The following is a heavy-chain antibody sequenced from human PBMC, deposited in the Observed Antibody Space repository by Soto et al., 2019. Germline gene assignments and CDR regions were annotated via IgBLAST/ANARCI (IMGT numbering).Heavy chain of an antibody. CDR1: GGSISSYY. V-gene: IGHV4-59*01. CDR2: IYYSGST. CDR3: ARRLAVRGPWGHYFDY. Sequence: SETLSLTCTVSGGSISSYYWSWIRQPPGKGLEWIGYIYYSGSTNYNPSLKSRVTISVDTSKNQFSLKLSSVTAADTAVYYCARRLAVRGPWGHYFDYWGQGTLVTVSS. J-gene: IGHJ4*02. D-gene: IGHD3-10*01.